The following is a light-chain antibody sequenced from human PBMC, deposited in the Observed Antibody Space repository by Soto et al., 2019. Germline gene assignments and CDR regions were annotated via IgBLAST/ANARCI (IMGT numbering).Light chain of an antibody. V-gene: IGKV1-5*03. CDR3: QHNKTYSVA. CDR2: KAS. J-gene: IGKJ1*01. CDR1: QTISSW. Sequence: DIQMTQSPSTLSGSVGDRVTITCRASQTISSWLAWYQQKPGKAPKLLIYKASNLKSGVPARFSGSGSGTELTLTSRNPEPYDFSTYHRQHNKTYSVAFGPGTKVDIK.